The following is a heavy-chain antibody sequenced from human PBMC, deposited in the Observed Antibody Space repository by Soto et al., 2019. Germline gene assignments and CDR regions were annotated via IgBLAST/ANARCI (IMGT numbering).Heavy chain of an antibody. CDR2: ISYSGST. CDR1: GGSISSGNYY. CDR3: ATMGTPATGLYFFDY. V-gene: IGHV4-30-4*01. Sequence: QVQLQESGPGLVKPSQTLSLTCTVSGGSISSGNYYWSWIRQPPGKGLVWIGFISYSGSTYYSTSLKSRVTISVDTSKSQFSLNLSFVTAADTSVYYCATMGTPATGLYFFDYWGQGSLVTVSS. J-gene: IGHJ4*02. D-gene: IGHD2-15*01.